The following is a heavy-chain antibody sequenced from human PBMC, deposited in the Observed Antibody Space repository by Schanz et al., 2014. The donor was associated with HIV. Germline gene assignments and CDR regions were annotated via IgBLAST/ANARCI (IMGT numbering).Heavy chain of an antibody. J-gene: IGHJ4*02. D-gene: IGHD3-10*01. CDR2: AHHSGST. V-gene: IGHV4-39*01. Sequence: QLQLQESGPGLVKPSETLSLTCSVSGDSISNTTHYWGWIRQPPGKGLEWIGSAHHSGSTYYTPPLKSRVPISVAPSKTRVSRKLSSVTAADTAVFYCARHQRGSYLEALDYWGQGTLVTVSS. CDR3: ARHQRGSYLEALDY. CDR1: GDSISNTTHY.